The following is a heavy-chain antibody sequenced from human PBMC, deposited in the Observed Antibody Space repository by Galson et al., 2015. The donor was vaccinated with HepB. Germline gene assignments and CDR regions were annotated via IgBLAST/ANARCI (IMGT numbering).Heavy chain of an antibody. Sequence: SLRLSCAASGFTFSSYGMHWVRQAPGKGLEWVAVISYDGSNKYYADSVKGRFTISRDNSKNTLYLQMNSLRAEDTAVYYCAKVEGDSNYGGYYYYYGMDVWGQGTTVTVSS. V-gene: IGHV3-30*18. CDR1: GFTFSSYG. J-gene: IGHJ6*02. CDR3: AKVEGDSNYGGYYYYYGMDV. CDR2: ISYDGSNK. D-gene: IGHD4-11*01.